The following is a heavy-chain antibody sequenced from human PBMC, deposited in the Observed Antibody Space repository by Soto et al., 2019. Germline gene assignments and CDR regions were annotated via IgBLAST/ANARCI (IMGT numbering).Heavy chain of an antibody. V-gene: IGHV4-59*01. CDR2: IFYTGST. CDR3: ARVNRGAFDP. J-gene: IGHJ5*02. CDR1: GGSIHDYY. Sequence: QVQLQESGPGLVKPSQTLSLTCTVSGGSIHDYYWVWIRQPPGKGLEWIGSIFYTGSTDYNPSLKSRVTLSLATSKNQFSLNLSSVTAADTADYYCARVNRGAFDPWGQGALVNVSS.